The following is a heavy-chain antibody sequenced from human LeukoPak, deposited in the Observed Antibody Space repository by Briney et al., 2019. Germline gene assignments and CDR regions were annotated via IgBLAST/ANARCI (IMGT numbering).Heavy chain of an antibody. J-gene: IGHJ4*02. Sequence: GGSLSLSCAASGFTFSDYYMSWIRQAPGKGLEWVSYISSSGSSIYHADSVKGRFTISRDSAKNSLYLQMNSLRAEDTAVYYCVGYCSSTSCYTRFDYWGQGTLVTVSS. CDR1: GFTFSDYY. CDR3: VGYCSSTSCYTRFDY. CDR2: ISSSGSSI. D-gene: IGHD2-2*02. V-gene: IGHV3-11*01.